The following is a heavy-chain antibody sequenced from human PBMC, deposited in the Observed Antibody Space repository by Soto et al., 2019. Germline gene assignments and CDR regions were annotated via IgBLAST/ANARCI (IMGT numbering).Heavy chain of an antibody. CDR2: IYPGDSDT. D-gene: IGHD3-9*01. V-gene: IGHV5-51*01. CDR1: GYSFASYW. CDR3: ARHSGLGDILTGFTDFDY. Sequence: GESLKISCKGSGYSFASYWIGWVRQMPGKGLDWMGIIYPGDSDTRYSPSFQGQVTISADKSINTAYLQWSSLKASDTAMYYCARHSGLGDILTGFTDFDYWGQGTLVTVSS. J-gene: IGHJ4*02.